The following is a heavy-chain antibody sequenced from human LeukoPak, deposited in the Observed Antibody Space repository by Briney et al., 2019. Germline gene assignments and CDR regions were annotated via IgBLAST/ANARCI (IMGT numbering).Heavy chain of an antibody. CDR2: IDPSDSYT. V-gene: IGHV5-10-1*01. D-gene: IGHD1-26*01. J-gene: IGHJ6*02. CDR3: ARLIVGATWLDF. CDR1: GYSFTSYW. Sequence: GESLKISCKGSGYSFTSYWISWVRQMPGKGLEWMGRIDPSDSYTNYSPSFQGHATISADKSISTAYLQWSSLKASDTAMYYCARLIVGATWLDFWGQGTTVTVSS.